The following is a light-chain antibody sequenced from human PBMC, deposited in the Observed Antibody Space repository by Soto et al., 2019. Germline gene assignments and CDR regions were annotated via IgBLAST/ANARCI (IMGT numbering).Light chain of an antibody. V-gene: IGKV3-20*01. Sequence: EIVLTQSPGTLSLSPGERGSLSCRASQAVSNNYLVWYQQKPGQAPRLLIYGVSIRATGIPDRFSGSGSGTDFTLTISGLEPEDSGVYFCQQCDGSISFGGGSRVEIK. CDR2: GVS. CDR3: QQCDGSIS. J-gene: IGKJ4*01. CDR1: QAVSNNY.